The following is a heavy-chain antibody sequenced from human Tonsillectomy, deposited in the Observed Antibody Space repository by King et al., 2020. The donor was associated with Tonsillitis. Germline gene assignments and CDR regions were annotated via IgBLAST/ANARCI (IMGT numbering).Heavy chain of an antibody. V-gene: IGHV3-23*04. D-gene: IGHD3-3*01. CDR3: AKDRDFWSPHGMDV. CDR1: GLTFSSYA. Sequence: VQLVESGGGLIQPGGSLRLSCAASGLTFSSYAMNWVRQAPGKGLEWVSGISGSGGGTYYADSVEGRFAISRDNSKNTLYLQMNSLRAEDTAVYYCAKDRDFWSPHGMDVWGQGTTVTVSS. J-gene: IGHJ6*02. CDR2: ISGSGGGT.